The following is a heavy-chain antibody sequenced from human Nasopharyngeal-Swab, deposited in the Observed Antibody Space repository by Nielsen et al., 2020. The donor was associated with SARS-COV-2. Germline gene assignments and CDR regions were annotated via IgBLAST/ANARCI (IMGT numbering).Heavy chain of an antibody. CDR3: ARVVDCGGDYYIPNDAFDI. J-gene: IGHJ3*02. CDR2: IYYSGST. V-gene: IGHV4-59*01. D-gene: IGHD2-21*01. Sequence: WIRQPPGKGLEWIGYIYYSGSTNYNPSLKSRVTISVDTSKNQFSLKLSSVTAADTAVYYCARVVDCGGDYYIPNDAFDIWGQGTMVTVSS.